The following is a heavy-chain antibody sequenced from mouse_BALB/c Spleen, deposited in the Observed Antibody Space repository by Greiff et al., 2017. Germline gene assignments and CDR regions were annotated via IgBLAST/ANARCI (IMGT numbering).Heavy chain of an antibody. CDR2: IWSGGST. D-gene: IGHD2-3*01. V-gene: IGHV2-2*02. CDR3: ARTPIYDGYYDY. Sequence: VQVVESGPGLVQPSQSLSITCTVSGFSLTSYGVHWVRQSPGKGLEWLGVIWSGGSTDYNAAFISRLSISKDNSKSQVFFKMNSLQANDTAIYYCARTPIYDGYYDYWGQGTTLTVSS. CDR1: GFSLTSYG. J-gene: IGHJ2*01.